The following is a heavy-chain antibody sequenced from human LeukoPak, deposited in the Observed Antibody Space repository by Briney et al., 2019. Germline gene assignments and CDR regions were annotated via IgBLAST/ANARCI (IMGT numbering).Heavy chain of an antibody. V-gene: IGHV4-38-2*01. CDR1: GYSISSGYY. D-gene: IGHD4-17*01. CDR3: ARRAYGDYFDY. CDR2: IYHSGST. J-gene: IGHJ4*02. Sequence: PSETLSLTCAVSGYSISSGYYWGWIRQPPGQGLEWIGSIYHSGSTYYNPSLKSRVTISVDTSKNQFSLKLSSVTAADTAVYCCARRAYGDYFDYWGQGTLVTVSS.